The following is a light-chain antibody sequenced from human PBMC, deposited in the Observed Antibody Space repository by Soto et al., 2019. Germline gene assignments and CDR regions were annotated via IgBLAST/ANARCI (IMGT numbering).Light chain of an antibody. Sequence: DIQMTQSPSSLSASVGDRVTITCRASQSINSYLTWYQQKPGTAPKLLIYAASSLQSGGPSRFSGSGSGTDFTLTISSLQSEDFASYYCQQSYSTPQITFGHGTQLEIK. J-gene: IGKJ5*01. CDR1: QSINSY. CDR3: QQSYSTPQIT. CDR2: AAS. V-gene: IGKV1-39*01.